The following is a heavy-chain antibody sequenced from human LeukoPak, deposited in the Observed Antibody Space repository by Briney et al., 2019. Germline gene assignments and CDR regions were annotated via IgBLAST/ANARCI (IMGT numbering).Heavy chain of an antibody. Sequence: ASVKVSCKASGYTFTSYGISWVRQAPGQGLEWMGWISAYNGNTNYAQKLQGRVTMITDTSTSTAYMELRSLRSDDTAVYYCARGLGYCSGGSCYWPNPFDYWGQGTLVTVSS. CDR1: GYTFTSYG. V-gene: IGHV1-18*01. CDR3: ARGLGYCSGGSCYWPNPFDY. CDR2: ISAYNGNT. J-gene: IGHJ4*02. D-gene: IGHD2-15*01.